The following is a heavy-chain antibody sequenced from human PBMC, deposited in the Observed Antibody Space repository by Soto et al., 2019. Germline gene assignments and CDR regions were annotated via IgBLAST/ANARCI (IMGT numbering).Heavy chain of an antibody. J-gene: IGHJ3*02. Sequence: PSETLSLTCAVSSGSISSSNWWSWVRQPPGKGLEGIGEIYHSGSTNYNPSLKSRVTISVDKSKNQFSLKLSSLTAADTAVYYCARDGSSSWYRLGAFDIWGQGTMVTVSS. CDR1: SGSISSSNW. CDR3: ARDGSSSWYRLGAFDI. CDR2: IYHSGST. D-gene: IGHD6-13*01. V-gene: IGHV4-4*02.